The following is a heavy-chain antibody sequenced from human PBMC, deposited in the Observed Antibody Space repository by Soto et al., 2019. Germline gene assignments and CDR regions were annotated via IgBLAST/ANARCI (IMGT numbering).Heavy chain of an antibody. Sequence: GGSLRLSCAASGFTLKTYAMSWVRQAPGQGLEWVSTIRGTGGNTYYADSVKGRFTISRDNSKNTLYLQMTTLRAEDTAVYYWATFWNGYHWSGMDVWGRGTTVTVSS. D-gene: IGHD3-3*01. CDR1: GFTLKTYA. V-gene: IGHV3-23*01. CDR3: ATFWNGYHWSGMDV. CDR2: IRGTGGNT. J-gene: IGHJ6*02.